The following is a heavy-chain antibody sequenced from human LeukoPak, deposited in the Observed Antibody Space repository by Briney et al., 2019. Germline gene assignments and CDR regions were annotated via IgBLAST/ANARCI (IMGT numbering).Heavy chain of an antibody. V-gene: IGHV3-7*01. D-gene: IGHD4-23*01. CDR2: INQDGSEK. CDR3: VRAIGSNTL. J-gene: IGHJ4*02. Sequence: AGGSLRLSCAASGFTFTTYWMSWVRQGPGKVLEWVANINQDGSEKYYVDSVKGRFTISRDNAKNSLYLQMNSLRAEDTAVYFCVRAIGSNTLWGQGTLVTVSS. CDR1: GFTFTTYW.